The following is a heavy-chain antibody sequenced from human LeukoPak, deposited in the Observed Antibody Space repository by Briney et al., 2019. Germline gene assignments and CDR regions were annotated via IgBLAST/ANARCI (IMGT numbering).Heavy chain of an antibody. J-gene: IGHJ6*03. D-gene: IGHD3-3*01. CDR3: ARTPRGITIFGVEINYYYYYMDV. Sequence: SVKVSCKASGGTFSSYAISWVRQAPGQGLEWMGGIIPIFGTANYAQKFQGRVTITADKSTSTAYMELSSLRSEDTAVYYCARTPRGITIFGVEINYYYYYMDVWGKGTTVTVSS. CDR1: GGTFSSYA. CDR2: IIPIFGTA. V-gene: IGHV1-69*06.